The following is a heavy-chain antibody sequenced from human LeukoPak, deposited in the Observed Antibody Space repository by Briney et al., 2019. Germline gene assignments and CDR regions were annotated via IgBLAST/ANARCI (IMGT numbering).Heavy chain of an antibody. J-gene: IGHJ4*02. D-gene: IGHD3-9*01. CDR2: IYYSGST. CDR1: GGSISSYY. CDR3: ARGTNILTGYPFDY. V-gene: IGHV4-59*12. Sequence: SETLFLTCTVSGGSISSYYWSWIRQPPGKGLEWIGYIYYSGSTNYNPSLKSRVTISVDRSKNQFSLKLSSVTAADTAAYYCARGTNILTGYPFDYWGQGTLVTVSS.